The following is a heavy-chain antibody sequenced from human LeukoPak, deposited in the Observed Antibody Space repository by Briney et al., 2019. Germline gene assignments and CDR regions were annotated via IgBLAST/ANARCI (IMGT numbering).Heavy chain of an antibody. CDR3: AKRPSDYGDYVTYFDY. CDR2: ISDDGRNK. V-gene: IGHV3-30*18. CDR1: GFSLISYG. J-gene: IGHJ4*02. D-gene: IGHD4-17*01. Sequence: GGSLRLSCAASGFSLISYGMHWVCQAPGKGLEWVGVISDDGRNKKYADSVKGRFTISRDNSKDTLYLQVNSLRDEDTAVYYCAKRPSDYGDYVTYFDYWGQGTLVTVSS.